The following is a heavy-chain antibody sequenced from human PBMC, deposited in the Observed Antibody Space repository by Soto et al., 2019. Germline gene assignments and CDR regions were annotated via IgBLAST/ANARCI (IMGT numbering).Heavy chain of an antibody. CDR2: MHTSGST. J-gene: IGHJ4*02. V-gene: IGHV4-4*07. Sequence: SETLYLTCSVSGGSFSGYYWSWIRQPPGKGLEWIGRMHTSGSTNYNPSLKSRVSMSVDTSKNHFSLKVSSVTAADTAVYYCARDEYGYGDSYDSWGQGTLVTVSS. CDR3: ARDEYGYGDSYDS. CDR1: GGSFSGYY. D-gene: IGHD5-12*01.